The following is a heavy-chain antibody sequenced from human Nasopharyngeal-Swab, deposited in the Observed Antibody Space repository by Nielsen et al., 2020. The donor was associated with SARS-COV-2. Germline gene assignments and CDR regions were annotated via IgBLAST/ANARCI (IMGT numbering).Heavy chain of an antibody. CDR2: INAGNGNT. D-gene: IGHD6-19*01. Sequence: SVTVSCRASGYTFTSYAMHWVRQAPGQRLEWMGWINAGNGNTKYSQKFQGRVTITRDTSASTAYMELSSLRSEDTAVYYCARGVVAVAGPDFDYWGQGTLVTVSS. CDR1: GYTFTSYA. J-gene: IGHJ4*02. CDR3: ARGVVAVAGPDFDY. V-gene: IGHV1-3*01.